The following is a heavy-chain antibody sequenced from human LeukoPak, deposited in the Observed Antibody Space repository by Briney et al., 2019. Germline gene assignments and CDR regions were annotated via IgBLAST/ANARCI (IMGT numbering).Heavy chain of an antibody. CDR2: ISGSGGST. V-gene: IGHV3-23*01. Sequence: GGSLRLSCAASGFTFSSYAMSWVRQAPGKGLEWVSAISGSGGSTYYADSVKGRFTISRDNSKNTLYLQMNSLRAEDTAVYYCAKVYNPHYYGSGSYSPFDYWGQGTLVTVSS. J-gene: IGHJ4*02. CDR1: GFTFSSYA. CDR3: AKVYNPHYYGSGSYSPFDY. D-gene: IGHD3-10*01.